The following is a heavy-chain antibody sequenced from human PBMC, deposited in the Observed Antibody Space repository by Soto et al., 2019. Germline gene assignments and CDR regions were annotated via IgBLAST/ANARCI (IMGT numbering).Heavy chain of an antibody. CDR2: IIPIFGTA. Sequence: ASPNASCHASGRTFTSYAIRWPPPAPGQGLEWMGGIIPIFGTANYAQKFQGRVTITADESTSTAYMELSSLRSEDTAVYYCATPGSLHIMITFGGISRGKVPGDYGVEDWGQASRVADPS. D-gene: IGHD3-16*01. CDR1: GRTFTSYA. V-gene: IGHV1-69*13. J-gene: IGHJ6*02. CDR3: ATPGSLHIMITFGGISRGKVPGDYGVED.